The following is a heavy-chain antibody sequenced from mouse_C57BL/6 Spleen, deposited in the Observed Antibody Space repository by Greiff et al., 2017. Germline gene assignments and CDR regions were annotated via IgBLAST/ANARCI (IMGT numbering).Heavy chain of an antibody. CDR1: GFTFSSYG. CDR3: ARRDY. V-gene: IGHV5-6*01. J-gene: IGHJ4*01. CDR2: ISSGGSYT. Sequence: EVQLVESGGDLVKPGGSLKLSCAASGFTFSSYGLSWVRQTPDKRLEWVATISSGGSYTSSPDSVKGRFTISRDNAKNTLYLQMSSLKSEDTAMYYCARRDYWGQGTTVTVSS.